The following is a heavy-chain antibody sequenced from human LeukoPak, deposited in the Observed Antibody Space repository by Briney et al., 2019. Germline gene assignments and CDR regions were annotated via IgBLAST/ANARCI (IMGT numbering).Heavy chain of an antibody. V-gene: IGHV3-23*01. Sequence: GGSLRLSCAASGFTFNNYGMNWVRQAPGKGLEWVSGISGGGGSTYYADSVKGRFTISRDNSKNTLYLQMNSLRAEDTAVYYCARARVVVVAATPLRYYYYYMDVWGKGTTVTVSS. CDR2: ISGGGGST. CDR3: ARARVVVVAATPLRYYYYYMDV. J-gene: IGHJ6*03. D-gene: IGHD2-15*01. CDR1: GFTFNNYG.